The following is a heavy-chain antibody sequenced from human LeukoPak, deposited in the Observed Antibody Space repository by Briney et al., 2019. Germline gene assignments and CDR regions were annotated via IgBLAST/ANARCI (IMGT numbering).Heavy chain of an antibody. CDR1: GYTFTGYY. CDR3: ARALVRGVISYYYYMDV. J-gene: IGHJ6*03. CDR2: INPNSGGT. D-gene: IGHD3-10*01. Sequence: GASVKVSCKASGYTFTGYYMHWVRQAPGQGLEWMGWINPNSGGTNYAQKFQGRVTMTRDTSISTAYMELSRLRSDDTAVYYCARALVRGVISYYYYMDVWGKGTTVTISS. V-gene: IGHV1-2*02.